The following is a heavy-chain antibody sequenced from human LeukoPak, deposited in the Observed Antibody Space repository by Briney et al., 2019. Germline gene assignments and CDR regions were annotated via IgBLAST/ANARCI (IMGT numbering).Heavy chain of an antibody. J-gene: IGHJ6*03. D-gene: IGHD6-13*01. Sequence: TPSETLSLTCTVSGYSISSGYYWGWIRQPPGKGLEWVGSIYHSGSTYYNPSLKSRVTISVDTSKNQFSLKLSSVTAADTAVYFCARGRVSSSTWYSTYYYYFYMDVWGKGTTVTVSS. CDR2: IYHSGST. V-gene: IGHV4-38-2*02. CDR3: ARGRVSSSTWYSTYYYYFYMDV. CDR1: GYSISSGYY.